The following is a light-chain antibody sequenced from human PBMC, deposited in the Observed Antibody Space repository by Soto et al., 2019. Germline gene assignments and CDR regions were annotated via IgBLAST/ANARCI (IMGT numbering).Light chain of an antibody. CDR1: QGVTTN. CDR2: DVS. V-gene: IGKV3-15*01. CDR3: QQYNNLPFS. Sequence: EIVMTQSPATLSVSPGERATLSCRAGQGVTTNFAWYQQKSGQSPRLLIYDVSIRATGVPARFSGTGSETDFTLTISGLQSEHSAVYFCQQYNNLPFSFGQGTRLEIK. J-gene: IGKJ5*01.